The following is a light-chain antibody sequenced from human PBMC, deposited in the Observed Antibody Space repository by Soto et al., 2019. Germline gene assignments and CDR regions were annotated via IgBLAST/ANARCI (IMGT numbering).Light chain of an antibody. V-gene: IGLV1-47*01. CDR1: SSNIGYNY. Sequence: QSVLTQPPSASGTPGQRVTISCSGSSSNIGYNYVYWYQQLPGTAPKLLIYRNNQRPSGVPDRFSGSKSGTSASLAISGLRSEDEADYYCAAWDESLSGYVFGTGTKVT. CDR3: AAWDESLSGYV. CDR2: RNN. J-gene: IGLJ1*01.